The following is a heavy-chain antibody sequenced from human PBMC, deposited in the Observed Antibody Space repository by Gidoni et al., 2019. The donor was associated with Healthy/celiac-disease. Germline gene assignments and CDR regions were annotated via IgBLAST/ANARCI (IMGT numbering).Heavy chain of an antibody. J-gene: IGHJ5*02. D-gene: IGHD3-22*01. CDR3: ARDGTETYYYDSSGYYYWFDP. CDR2: ISSSSSYI. Sequence: EVQLVESGGGLVKPGGSLRLSCAASGFTFSSYSMNWVRQAPGKGLEWVSSISSSSSYIYYADSVKGRFTISRDNAKNSLYLQMNSLRAEDTAVYYCARDGTETYYYDSSGYYYWFDPWGQGTLVTVSS. CDR1: GFTFSSYS. V-gene: IGHV3-21*01.